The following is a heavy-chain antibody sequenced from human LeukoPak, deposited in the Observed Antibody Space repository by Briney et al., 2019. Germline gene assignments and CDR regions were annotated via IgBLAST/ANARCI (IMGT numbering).Heavy chain of an antibody. V-gene: IGHV3-11*04. CDR1: GFTFSDYY. CDR2: IRNSGSTI. CDR3: ARDQSYYGSGSPMNV. Sequence: GGSLRLSCAASGFTFSDYYMSWIRQAPGKGPEGVSYIRNSGSTIYYADSVKGRFTISRDNAKNSLYLQMNSLRAEDTAVYYCARDQSYYGSGSPMNVWGKGTTVTVSS. D-gene: IGHD3-10*01. J-gene: IGHJ6*04.